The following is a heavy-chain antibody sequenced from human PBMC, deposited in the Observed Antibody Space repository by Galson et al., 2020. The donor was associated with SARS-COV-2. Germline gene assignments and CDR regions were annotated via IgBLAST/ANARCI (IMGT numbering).Heavy chain of an antibody. V-gene: IGHV3-30*18. J-gene: IGHJ4*02. CDR2: ISYDGSNK. CDR3: AKDRDVLLWFGESRGLDY. D-gene: IGHD3-10*01. CDR1: GFTFSSYG. Sequence: GESLKISCAASGFTFSSYGMHWVRQAPGKGLEWVAVISYDGSNKYYADSVKGRFTISRDNSKNTLYLQMNSLRAEDTAVYYCAKDRDVLLWFGESRGLDYWGQGTLVTVSS.